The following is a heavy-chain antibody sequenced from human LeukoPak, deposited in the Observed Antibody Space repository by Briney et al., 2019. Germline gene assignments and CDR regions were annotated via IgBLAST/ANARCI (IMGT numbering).Heavy chain of an antibody. CDR2: ISTDSSTI. Sequence: PGGSLRLSCAASGFTFSTYSMNWVRQAPGKGLEWVSYISTDSSTIYYADSVKGRFTISRDIAKNSLYLQMNSLRAEDTAVYYCARDPGYYDSSGYFDYWGQGTLVTVSS. CDR1: GFTFSTYS. CDR3: ARDPGYYDSSGYFDY. D-gene: IGHD3-22*01. V-gene: IGHV3-48*01. J-gene: IGHJ4*02.